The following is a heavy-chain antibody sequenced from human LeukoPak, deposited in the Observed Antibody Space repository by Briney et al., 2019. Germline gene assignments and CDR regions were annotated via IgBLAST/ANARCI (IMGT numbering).Heavy chain of an antibody. CDR1: GGTFSSYA. D-gene: IGHD2-15*01. CDR2: IIPIFGIA. Sequence: GSSVTVSCKASGGTFSSYAISWVRQAPGQGLEWMGRIIPIFGIANYAQKFQGRVTITADKSTSTAYMELRRLRSDDTAVYYCARDQVVVVAAPGHYFDYWGQGTLVTVPS. V-gene: IGHV1-69*04. CDR3: ARDQVVVVAAPGHYFDY. J-gene: IGHJ4*02.